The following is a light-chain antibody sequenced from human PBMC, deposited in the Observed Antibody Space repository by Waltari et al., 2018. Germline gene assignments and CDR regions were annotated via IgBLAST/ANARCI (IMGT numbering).Light chain of an antibody. Sequence: QAALTQPPSVSKSLGQAVTISCTGTSNDVGGYNDVYWYQQYPGTAPRLVIYDVHIRPSWVSDRFSCSKSGKTASLTISGLQAEDEADDYCLSFRGGNTWVFGGGTRLTVL. CDR2: DVH. CDR1: SNDVGGYND. CDR3: LSFRGGNTWV. J-gene: IGLJ2*01. V-gene: IGLV2-11*01.